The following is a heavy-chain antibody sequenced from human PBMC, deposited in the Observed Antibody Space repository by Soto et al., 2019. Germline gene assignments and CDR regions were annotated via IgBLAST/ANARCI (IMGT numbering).Heavy chain of an antibody. CDR2: IYYSGST. J-gene: IGHJ4*02. V-gene: IGHV4-39*07. CDR1: GGSISSSSYY. D-gene: IGHD3-9*01. CDR3: ARRYGYYFDY. Sequence: PSETLSLTCTVSGGSISSSSYYWGWLRQPPGKGLEWIGSIYYSGSTYYNPSLKSRVTISVDTSKNQLSLKLSSVTAADTAVYYCARRYGYYFDYWGQGTLVTVS.